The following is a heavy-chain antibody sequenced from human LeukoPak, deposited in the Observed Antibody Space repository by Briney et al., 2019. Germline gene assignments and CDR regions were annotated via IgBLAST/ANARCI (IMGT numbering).Heavy chain of an antibody. CDR3: ARGGYCRGGRCYFRDAFDI. V-gene: IGHV3-53*01. CDR2: IYSDGRT. J-gene: IGHJ3*02. Sequence: GGSPRLSCAASGFTFSSYGMHWVRQAPGQGLEWVSVIYSDGRTYYADSVKGRFTISRDNSKNTLYLQMNSLRAEDTAVYYCARGGYCRGGRCYFRDAFDIWGQGTVVTVSS. D-gene: IGHD2-15*01. CDR1: GFTFSSYG.